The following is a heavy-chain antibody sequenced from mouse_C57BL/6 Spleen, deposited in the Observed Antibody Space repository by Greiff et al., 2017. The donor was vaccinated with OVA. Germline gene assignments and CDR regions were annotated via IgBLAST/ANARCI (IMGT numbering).Heavy chain of an antibody. CDR3: ASRSLTTVVDY. D-gene: IGHD1-1*01. J-gene: IGHJ2*01. CDR1: GYSITSGYY. CDR2: ISYDGSN. V-gene: IGHV3-6*01. Sequence: EVKLQQSGPGLVKPSQSLSLTCSVTGYSITSGYYWNWIRQFPGNKLEWMGYISYDGSNNYNPSLKNRISITRDTSKNQFFLKLNSVTTEDTATYYCASRSLTTVVDYWGQGTTLTVSS.